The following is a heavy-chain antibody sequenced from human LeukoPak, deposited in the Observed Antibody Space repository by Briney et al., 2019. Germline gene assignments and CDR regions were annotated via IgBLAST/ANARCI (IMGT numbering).Heavy chain of an antibody. Sequence: PSETLSLTCAVFGGSFSGYYWNWIRQPPGKGLEWIGQINPSRNTNYNPSLKSRVTISVDTSKKQFSLKLSSVTAADTAVYYCARGPEGDPRGRYYYYYMDVWGKGTTVTVSS. CDR3: ARGPEGDPRGRYYYYYMDV. D-gene: IGHD1-26*01. J-gene: IGHJ6*03. V-gene: IGHV4-34*01. CDR2: INPSRNT. CDR1: GGSFSGYY.